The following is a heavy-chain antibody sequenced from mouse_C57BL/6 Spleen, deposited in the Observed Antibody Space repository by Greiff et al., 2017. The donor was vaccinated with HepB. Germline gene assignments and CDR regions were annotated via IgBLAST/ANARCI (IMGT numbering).Heavy chain of an antibody. CDR2: IHPNSGST. Sequence: QVQLQQPGAELVKPGASVKLSCKASGYTFTSYWMHWVKQRPGQGLEWIGMIHPNSGSTNYNEKFKSKATLTVDKSSSTAYMQLSSLTSEDSAVYYCARRINSHPYYYAMDYWGQGTSVTVSS. CDR1: GYTFTSYW. J-gene: IGHJ4*01. CDR3: ARRINSHPYYYAMDY. V-gene: IGHV1-64*01.